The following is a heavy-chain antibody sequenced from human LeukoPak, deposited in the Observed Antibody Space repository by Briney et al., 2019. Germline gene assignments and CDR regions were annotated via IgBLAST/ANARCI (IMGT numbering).Heavy chain of an antibody. V-gene: IGHV4-59*01. CDR3: ARDLLSSTAFDI. CDR2: IYYSGST. CDR1: GGSISSYY. D-gene: IGHD2-15*01. J-gene: IGHJ3*02. Sequence: PSETLSLTCTVSGGSISSYYWSWIRQPPGKGLEWIGYIYYSGSTNYNPSLKSRVTISVDTSKNQFSLKLSSVTAADTAVYYCARDLLSSTAFDIWGQGTMVTVSS.